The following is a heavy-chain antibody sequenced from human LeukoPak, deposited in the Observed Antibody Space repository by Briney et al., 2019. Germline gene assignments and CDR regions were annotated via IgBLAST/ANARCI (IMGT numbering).Heavy chain of an antibody. CDR1: GGSISSNSYY. CDR2: IYYSGST. V-gene: IGHV4-39*01. J-gene: IGHJ6*03. CDR3: ASSFSQLLWFGEPPHYYMDV. D-gene: IGHD3-10*01. Sequence: SETLSLTCAVSGGSISSNSYYWGWIRQPPGKGLEWIGSIYYSGSTYYNPSLKSRVTISVDTSKNQFSLKLSSVTAADTAVYYCASSFSQLLWFGEPPHYYMDVWGKGTTVTVSS.